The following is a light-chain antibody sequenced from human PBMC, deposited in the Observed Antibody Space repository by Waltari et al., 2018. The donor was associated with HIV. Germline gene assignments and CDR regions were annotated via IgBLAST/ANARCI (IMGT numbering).Light chain of an antibody. J-gene: IGKJ4*01. Sequence: DIQMTQSPSSLSASVGDRVTITCQASQDISNYLNWYQQKPGKAPKLLIHDASKLEIGVPLRFRGSGSGTDFTFTISSLQPEDVATYYCQQFDNLPLTFCGVTRVEIK. CDR2: DAS. CDR1: QDISNY. CDR3: QQFDNLPLT. V-gene: IGKV1-33*01.